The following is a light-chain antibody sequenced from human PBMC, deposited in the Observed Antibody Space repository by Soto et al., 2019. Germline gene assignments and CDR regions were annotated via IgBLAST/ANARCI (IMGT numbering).Light chain of an antibody. CDR2: GVN. CDR3: QAYDYSLTASV. J-gene: IGLJ3*02. CDR1: SSDVGGYDY. V-gene: IGLV2-8*01. Sequence: QSALTQPPSASGSPGQSVTISCTGTSSDVGGYDYVSWHQQHPGKAPKVIIYGVNKRPSGVPDRFSGSKSGNTASLAITGLQAEDEADYYCQAYDYSLTASVFGGGTKVTVL.